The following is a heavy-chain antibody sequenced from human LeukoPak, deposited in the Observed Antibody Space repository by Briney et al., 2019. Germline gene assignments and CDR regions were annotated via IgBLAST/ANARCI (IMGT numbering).Heavy chain of an antibody. J-gene: IGHJ4*02. Sequence: PGGSLRLSCAASGFTFSSYSMNWVRQAPGKGLEWVSYISSSSSTIYYADSVKGRFTISRDNAKNSLYLQMNSLRVEDTAVYYCVRDRSGWAGDYWGQGTLVTVSS. CDR2: ISSSSSTI. CDR1: GFTFSSYS. CDR3: VRDRSGWAGDY. V-gene: IGHV3-48*04. D-gene: IGHD6-19*01.